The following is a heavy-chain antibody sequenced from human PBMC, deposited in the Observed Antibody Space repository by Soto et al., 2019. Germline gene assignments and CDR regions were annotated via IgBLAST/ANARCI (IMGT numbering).Heavy chain of an antibody. D-gene: IGHD6-19*01. Sequence: LRLSCAASGFTFSSYSMNWVRQAPGKGLEWVSSISSSSSYIYYADSVKGRFTISRGNAKNSLYLQMNSLRAEDTAVYYCARSLIAVAGTPFDYWGQGTLVTVSS. CDR1: GFTFSSYS. V-gene: IGHV3-21*01. CDR3: ARSLIAVAGTPFDY. CDR2: ISSSSSYI. J-gene: IGHJ4*02.